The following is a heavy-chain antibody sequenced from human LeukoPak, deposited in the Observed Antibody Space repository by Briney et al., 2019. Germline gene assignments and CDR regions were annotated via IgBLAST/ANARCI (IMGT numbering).Heavy chain of an antibody. J-gene: IGHJ6*02. Sequence: SQTLSLTCTVSGGSISSGGYYWSWIRQHPGKGLEWIGYIYYSGSTYYNPSLKSRVTISVDTSKNQFSLKLSSVTAADTAVYYCARDSNYYDSSGYYYSPADGMDVWGQGTTVTVSS. CDR1: GGSISSGGYY. CDR3: ARDSNYYDSSGYYYSPADGMDV. D-gene: IGHD3-22*01. CDR2: IYYSGST. V-gene: IGHV4-31*03.